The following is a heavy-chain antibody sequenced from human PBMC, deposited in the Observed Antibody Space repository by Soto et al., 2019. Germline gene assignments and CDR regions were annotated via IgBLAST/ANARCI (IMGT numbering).Heavy chain of an antibody. CDR2: IYYSGST. CDR3: ACWIFGAKYYFDY. V-gene: IGHV4-30-4*01. Sequence: PSETLSLTCTVSGGSISSGDYYWSWIRQPPGKGLEWIGYIYYSGSTYYNPSLKSRVTISVDTSKNQFSLKLSSVTAADTAVYYCACWIFGAKYYFDYWGQGTLVTVSS. D-gene: IGHD3-3*01. CDR1: GGSISSGDYY. J-gene: IGHJ4*02.